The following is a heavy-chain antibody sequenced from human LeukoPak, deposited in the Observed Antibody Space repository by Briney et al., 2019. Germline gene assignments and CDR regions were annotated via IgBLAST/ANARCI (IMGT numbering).Heavy chain of an antibody. V-gene: IGHV4-61*02. CDR3: GRTGFNWNYGWVDP. CDR2: INTSGTT. D-gene: IGHD1-7*01. Sequence: KSSETLSLTCAVSGGSISSGGYYWTWIRQPAGKGLEWIGRINTSGTTNYNPSLKSRVIISLDTSKNQFSLQLSSVTAADTGVYYCGRTGFNWNYGWVDPWGRGTQVTVSS. J-gene: IGHJ5*02. CDR1: GGSISSGGYY.